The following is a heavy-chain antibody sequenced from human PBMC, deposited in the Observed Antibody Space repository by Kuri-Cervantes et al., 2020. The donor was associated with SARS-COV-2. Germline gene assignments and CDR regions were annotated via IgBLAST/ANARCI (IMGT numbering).Heavy chain of an antibody. CDR3: ARFFLWSFDY. CDR1: GGSISSSSYY. J-gene: IGHJ4*02. Sequence: GSLRLSCTVSGGSISSSSYYWGWIRQPPGKGLEWIGSIYYSGSTYYNPSLKSRVTISVDTSKNQFSLKLSSVTAADTAVYYCARFFLWSFDYWGQGTLVTVSS. D-gene: IGHD2/OR15-2a*01. CDR2: IYYSGST. V-gene: IGHV4-39*01.